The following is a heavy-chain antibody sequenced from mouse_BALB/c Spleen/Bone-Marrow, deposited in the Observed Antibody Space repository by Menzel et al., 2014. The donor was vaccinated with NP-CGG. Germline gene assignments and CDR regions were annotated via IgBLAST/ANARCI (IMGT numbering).Heavy chain of an antibody. V-gene: IGHV1S81*02. Sequence: VQGVESGAELVKPGASVKLSCKASGYTFTSYYMYWVKQRPGQGLEWFEEINPSNGGTNFNEKSKNKATLTVDKSSSTAYMQLSSLTSEDSAVYYCSRGRRDALDYWGQGTSVTVTS. CDR2: INPSNGGT. CDR3: SRGRRDALDY. CDR1: GYTFTSYY. J-gene: IGHJ4*01.